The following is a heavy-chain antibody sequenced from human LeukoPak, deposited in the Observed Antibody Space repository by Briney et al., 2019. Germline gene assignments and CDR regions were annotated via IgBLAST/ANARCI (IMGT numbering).Heavy chain of an antibody. D-gene: IGHD6-13*01. CDR1: GGSISSYY. J-gene: IGHJ6*03. V-gene: IGHV4-59*12. Sequence: PSETLSLTCTVSGGSISSYYWSWIRQPPGKGLEWIGYIYYSGSTNYNPSLTSRVTISVDTSKNQFSLKLSSVTAADTAVYYCARDLETGYSSSWPAGGPYYYYYYMDVWGKGTTVTVSS. CDR2: IYYSGST. CDR3: ARDLETGYSSSWPAGGPYYYYYYMDV.